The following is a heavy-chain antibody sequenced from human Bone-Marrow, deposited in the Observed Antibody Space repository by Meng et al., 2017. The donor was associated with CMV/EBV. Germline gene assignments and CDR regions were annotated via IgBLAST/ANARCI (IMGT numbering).Heavy chain of an antibody. Sequence: GESLKISCAASGFTFSSYTMNWVRQAPGKGLEWVSYISNSGSAKYYADSLRGRFTISRDNAKNSLYLQMNSLRADDTAVYYCARSLLDSNDPFDYWGQGTVVTVSS. CDR1: GFTFSSYT. V-gene: IGHV3-48*04. J-gene: IGHJ4*02. CDR3: ARSLLDSNDPFDY. CDR2: ISNSGSAK. D-gene: IGHD3-22*01.